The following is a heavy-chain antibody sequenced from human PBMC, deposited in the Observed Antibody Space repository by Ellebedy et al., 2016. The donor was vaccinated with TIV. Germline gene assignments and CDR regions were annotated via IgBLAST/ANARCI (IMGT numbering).Heavy chain of an antibody. CDR1: GYTFTSYG. CDR2: ISAYNGNT. J-gene: IGHJ5*02. V-gene: IGHV1-18*01. CDR3: ARVPIVYPNWFDP. Sequence: ASVKVSXXASGYTFTSYGISWVRQAPGQGLEWMGWISAYNGNTNYAQKLQGRVTMTTDTSTSTAYMELRSLRSDDTAVYYCARVPIVYPNWFDPWGQGTLVTVSS. D-gene: IGHD5/OR15-5a*01.